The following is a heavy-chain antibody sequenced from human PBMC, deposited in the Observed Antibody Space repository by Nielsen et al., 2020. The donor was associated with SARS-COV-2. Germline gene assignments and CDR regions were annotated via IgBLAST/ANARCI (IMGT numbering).Heavy chain of an antibody. V-gene: IGHV3-30*04. CDR2: ISYDGSNK. CDR3: ARDGQGQQLVRRYYYYYGMDA. Sequence: LSLTCAASGFTFSSYAMHWVRQAPGKGLEWVAVISYDGSNKYYADSVKGRFTISRDNSKNTLYLQMNSLRAEDTAVYYCARDGQGQQLVRRYYYYYGMDAWGQGTTVTVSS. CDR1: GFTFSSYA. D-gene: IGHD6-13*01. J-gene: IGHJ6*02.